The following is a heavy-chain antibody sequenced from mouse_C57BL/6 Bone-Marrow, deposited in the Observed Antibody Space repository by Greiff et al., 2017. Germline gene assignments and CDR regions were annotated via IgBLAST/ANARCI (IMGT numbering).Heavy chain of an antibody. CDR1: GYTFTSYW. Sequence: QVHVKQPGAELVKPGASVKLSCKASGYTFTSYWMQWVKQRPGQGLEWIGEIDPSDSYTNYNQKFKGKATLTVDTSSSTAYMQLSSLTSEDSAVYYCARSGGYDEVWYFDVWGTGTTVTVSS. CDR3: ARSGGYDEVWYFDV. CDR2: IDPSDSYT. D-gene: IGHD2-2*01. V-gene: IGHV1-50*01. J-gene: IGHJ1*03.